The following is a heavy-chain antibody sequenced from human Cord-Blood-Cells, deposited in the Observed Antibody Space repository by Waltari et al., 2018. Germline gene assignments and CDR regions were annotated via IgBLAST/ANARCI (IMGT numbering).Heavy chain of an antibody. V-gene: IGHV4-59*08. CDR1: GGSIRSYY. CDR2: IYYSGST. D-gene: IGHD3-16*02. J-gene: IGHJ3*02. Sequence: QVQLQESGPGLVKPSETLSLTCTVSGGSIRSYYWSWNRQPPGKGLEWIGYIYYSGSTNLNPALKSRGSISVDTCKDQVSRKRSVVTAADTAVYYCARWDYVWGSYRYDAFDIWGPGTMVTVSA. CDR3: ARWDYVWGSYRYDAFDI.